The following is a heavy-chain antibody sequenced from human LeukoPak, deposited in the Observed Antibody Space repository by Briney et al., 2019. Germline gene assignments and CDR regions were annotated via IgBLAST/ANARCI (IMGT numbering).Heavy chain of an antibody. V-gene: IGHV1-24*01. D-gene: IGHD2-2*01. Sequence: ASVKVSCKASGYTFTSYGISWVRQAPGQGLEWMGGFDPEDGETIYAQKFQGRVTMTEDTSTDTAYMELSSLRSEDTAVYYCATAYCSSTSCYGSFDYWGQGTLVTVSS. J-gene: IGHJ4*02. CDR3: ATAYCSSTSCYGSFDY. CDR2: FDPEDGET. CDR1: GYTFTSYG.